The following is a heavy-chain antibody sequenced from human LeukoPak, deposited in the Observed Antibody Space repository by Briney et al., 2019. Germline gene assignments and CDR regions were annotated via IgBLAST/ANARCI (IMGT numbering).Heavy chain of an antibody. D-gene: IGHD2-15*01. J-gene: IGHJ5*02. CDR3: ARSPAYCSGSTCYGHNWFDP. Sequence: GASVKVSCKASGDTFTSHYIHWVRQAPGQGLEWMGLSNPRGGSTSHAQKFQGRVTMTTDTSTSTVYMELSSLRSEDTAVYYCARSPAYCSGSTCYGHNWFDPWGQGTLVTVSS. CDR2: SNPRGGST. V-gene: IGHV1-46*01. CDR1: GDTFTSHY.